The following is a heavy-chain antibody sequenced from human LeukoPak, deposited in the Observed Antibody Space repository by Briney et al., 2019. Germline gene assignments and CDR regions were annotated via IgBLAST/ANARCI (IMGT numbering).Heavy chain of an antibody. CDR1: GFTFSSYW. D-gene: IGHD3-10*01. CDR2: IKQDGSEK. CDR3: AREGGGSGSYQEYYYYGMDV. V-gene: IGHV3-7*01. Sequence: PGGSLRLSCAASGFTFSSYWMSWVRQAPGKGLEWVANIKQDGSEKYYVDSVKGRFTISRDNAKNSLYLQMSSLRAEDTAVYYCAREGGGSGSYQEYYYYGMDVWGQGTTVTVSS. J-gene: IGHJ6*02.